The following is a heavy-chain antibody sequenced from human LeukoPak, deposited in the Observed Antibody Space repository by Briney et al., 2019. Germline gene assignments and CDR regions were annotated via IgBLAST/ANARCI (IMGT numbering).Heavy chain of an antibody. Sequence: SQTLSLTCTVSGGSISSGDYYWSWIRQPPGKGLEWIGYIYYSGSTYYNPFLKSRVTISVDTSKNQFSLKLSSVTAADTAVYYCARAVNYDFWSGYYPWGQGTLVTVSS. D-gene: IGHD3-3*01. CDR3: ARAVNYDFWSGYYP. CDR2: IYYSGST. CDR1: GGSISSGDYY. V-gene: IGHV4-30-4*08. J-gene: IGHJ4*02.